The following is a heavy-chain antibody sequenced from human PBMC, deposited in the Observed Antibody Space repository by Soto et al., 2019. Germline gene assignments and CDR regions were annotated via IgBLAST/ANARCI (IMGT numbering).Heavy chain of an antibody. CDR3: AKTSPFDY. Sequence: EVQLVESGGGLVQPGGSLRLSCVASGFTFSRYWMTWVRQAPGKGLEWVANIKQDGSEKYYTDSLKGRFTISRDNAKNSLYLQMNSLRAEDTAVYYCAKTSPFDYWGQGTLVTVSS. CDR1: GFTFSRYW. V-gene: IGHV3-7*01. CDR2: IKQDGSEK. J-gene: IGHJ4*02.